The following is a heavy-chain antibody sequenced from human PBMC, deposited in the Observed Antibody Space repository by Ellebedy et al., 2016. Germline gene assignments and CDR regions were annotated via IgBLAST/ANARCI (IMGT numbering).Heavy chain of an antibody. Sequence: GGSLRLSXGASGFSFNTFFMGWVRQAPGGGLEWVSTINAGGDNTQFADSVKGRFTVSRDNSRNTVYLQMNDLRVEDTALYYCRHGHYADYWGQGTLVTVSS. V-gene: IGHV3-23*01. J-gene: IGHJ4*02. D-gene: IGHD3/OR15-3a*01. CDR3: RHGHYADY. CDR1: GFSFNTFF. CDR2: INAGGDNT.